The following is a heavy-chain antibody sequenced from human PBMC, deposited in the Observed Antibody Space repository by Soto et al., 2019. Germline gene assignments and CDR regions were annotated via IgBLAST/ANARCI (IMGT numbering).Heavy chain of an antibody. Sequence: PGESLKISCQGSGYNFSNYWIAWVRQMPGKGLEWMGIIYPGDSDTRYSPSFQGQVTISADKSISTAYLQWSSLKASDTAMYYCARMVVNTALGYLDCWGQGTLVTVSS. V-gene: IGHV5-51*01. J-gene: IGHJ4*02. CDR1: GYNFSNYW. CDR2: IYPGDSDT. CDR3: ARMVVNTALGYLDC. D-gene: IGHD5-18*01.